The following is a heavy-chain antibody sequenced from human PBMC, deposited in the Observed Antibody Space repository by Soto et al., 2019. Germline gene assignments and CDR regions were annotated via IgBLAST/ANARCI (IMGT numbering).Heavy chain of an antibody. Sequence: EVQLLESEGGFVQPGGSLRLSCVASGFTFSSYAMSWVRQAPEKGLEWVSTISGNGGSTYYADSVKGRFTISRDNSKNTLYLQMNSLRAEDTAVFYCATQTNWGSGVDYWGQGTQVTVSS. CDR2: ISGNGGST. CDR3: ATQTNWGSGVDY. V-gene: IGHV3-23*01. J-gene: IGHJ4*02. D-gene: IGHD7-27*01. CDR1: GFTFSSYA.